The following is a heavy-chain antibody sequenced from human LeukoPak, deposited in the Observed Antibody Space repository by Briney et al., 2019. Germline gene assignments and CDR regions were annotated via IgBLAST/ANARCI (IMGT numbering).Heavy chain of an antibody. D-gene: IGHD6-19*01. CDR1: GYTFTGYY. Sequence: ASVKVSCKASGYTFTGYYMHWVRQAPGQGLEWMGWINPNSGGTNYAQKFQGRVTMTRDTSISTAYMELSRLRSEDTAVYYCATEPVAGTVYYFDYWGQGTLVTVSS. CDR2: INPNSGGT. V-gene: IGHV1-2*02. J-gene: IGHJ4*02. CDR3: ATEPVAGTVYYFDY.